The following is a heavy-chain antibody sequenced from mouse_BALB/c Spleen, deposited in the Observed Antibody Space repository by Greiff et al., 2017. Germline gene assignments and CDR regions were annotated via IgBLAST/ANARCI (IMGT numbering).Heavy chain of an antibody. CDR3: ARDREVFAY. Sequence: EVKLVESGGGLVQPGGSLKLSCAASGFTFSSYGMSWVRQTPDKRLELVATINSNGGSTYYPDSVKGRFTISRDNAKNTLYLQMSSLKSEDTAMYYCARDREVFAYWGQGTLVTVSA. CDR2: INSNGGST. V-gene: IGHV5-6-3*01. CDR1: GFTFSSYG. J-gene: IGHJ3*01. D-gene: IGHD3-3*01.